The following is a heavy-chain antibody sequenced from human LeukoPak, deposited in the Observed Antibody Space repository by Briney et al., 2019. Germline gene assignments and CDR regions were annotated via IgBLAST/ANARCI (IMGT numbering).Heavy chain of an antibody. J-gene: IGHJ5*02. V-gene: IGHV1-69*05. D-gene: IGHD2-15*01. CDR1: GGTFSSYA. CDR2: IIPIFGTA. Sequence: GASVKVSCKASGGTFSSYAISWVRQAPGQGLEWMGGIIPIFGTANYAQKFQGRVTITTDESTSTAYMELSSLRSEDTAVYYCARDIGAQAADGWFDPWGQGTLVTVSS. CDR3: ARDIGAQAADGWFDP.